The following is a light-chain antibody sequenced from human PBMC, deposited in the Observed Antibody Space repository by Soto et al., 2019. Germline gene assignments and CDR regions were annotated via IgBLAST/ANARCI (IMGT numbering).Light chain of an antibody. J-gene: IGKJ1*01. V-gene: IGKV1-39*01. CDR3: QQSDSMPWT. CDR1: QSISGY. Sequence: FQITQSPSALSSSVVDRLRITWRASQSISGYLNWYQKKSGQAPRLLMYAASTMQSGVPSRFSGSGSGTDFTLTISSLQPEDSATYFCQQSDSMPWTFGQGTKVDI. CDR2: AAS.